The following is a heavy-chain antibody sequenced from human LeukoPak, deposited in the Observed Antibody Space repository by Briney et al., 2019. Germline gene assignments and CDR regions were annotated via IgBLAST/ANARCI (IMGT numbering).Heavy chain of an antibody. J-gene: IGHJ3*02. D-gene: IGHD7-27*01. CDR2: IIPILGIA. Sequence: WASVKVSCKASGGTFSSYAISWVRQAPGQGLEWMGRIIPILGIANYAQKFQGRVTITADKSTGTAYMELSSLRSEDTAVYYCATPGVLDAFDIWGQGTMVTVSS. V-gene: IGHV1-69*04. CDR3: ATPGVLDAFDI. CDR1: GGTFSSYA.